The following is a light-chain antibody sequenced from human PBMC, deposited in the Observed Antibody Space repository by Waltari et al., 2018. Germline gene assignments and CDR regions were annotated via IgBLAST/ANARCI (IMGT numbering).Light chain of an antibody. J-gene: IGLJ3*02. V-gene: IGLV1-44*01. Sequence: QSVLTQPPSLSGTPGQRVTISCSAKNSNIGRNTVDWYQVLPGTAPKLLIHGNDQRPSWVPDRFSGSKFGASGSLAISGLQPEDESEYYCAAWDESLKGWVFGGGTRLTVL. CDR1: NSNIGRNT. CDR3: AAWDESLKGWV. CDR2: GND.